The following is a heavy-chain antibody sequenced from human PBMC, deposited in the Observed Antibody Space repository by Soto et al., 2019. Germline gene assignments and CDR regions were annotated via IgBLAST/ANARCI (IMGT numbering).Heavy chain of an antibody. CDR1: GFTFSSYS. J-gene: IGHJ6*02. Sequence: PGGSLRLSCAASGFTFSSYSMNWIRQAPGKGLEWVSYISSSSSTIYYADSVKGRFTISRDNAKNTLYLQMNSLRAEDTAVYYCARDSEQWLAYYYYGMDFWGQGTTVTVSS. V-gene: IGHV3-48*01. CDR2: ISSSSSTI. CDR3: ARDSEQWLAYYYYGMDF. D-gene: IGHD6-19*01.